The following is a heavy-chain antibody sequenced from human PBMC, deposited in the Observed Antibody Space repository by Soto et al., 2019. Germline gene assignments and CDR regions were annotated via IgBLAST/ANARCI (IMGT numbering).Heavy chain of an antibody. J-gene: IGHJ6*02. Sequence: ILALNCTFTGGSVTSGEQYWTWIRHRPGEGLEWFGYINHRGSLYYNPSLKSRVSMSVDTSKNQFSLNLSSVTAADTAVYYCAREPHQRQGRNMDVWAQRTTVTVSS. V-gene: IGHV4-31*03. CDR1: GGSVTSGEQY. CDR2: INHRGSL. CDR3: AREPHQRQGRNMDV. D-gene: IGHD1-1*01.